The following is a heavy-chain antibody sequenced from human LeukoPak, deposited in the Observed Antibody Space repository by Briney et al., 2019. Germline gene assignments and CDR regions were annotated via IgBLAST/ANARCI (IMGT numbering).Heavy chain of an antibody. J-gene: IGHJ4*02. V-gene: IGHV1-2*02. Sequence: GASVKVSCKASGYSFTAYYIHWVRQASGQGLEWMGWIFPNSGGTNYAQKFQGRVTMTRDASMSTAYMELSSLRFDDMAVYYCARLMAGGYFDYWGQGTLVTVSS. D-gene: IGHD5-24*01. CDR3: ARLMAGGYFDY. CDR1: GYSFTAYY. CDR2: IFPNSGGT.